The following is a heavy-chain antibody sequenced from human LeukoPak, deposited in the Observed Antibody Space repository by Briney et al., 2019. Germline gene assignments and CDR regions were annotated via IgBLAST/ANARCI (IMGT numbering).Heavy chain of an antibody. V-gene: IGHV3-53*01. CDR1: GFTFSNAW. CDR3: ARRAGGYSHPYDY. CDR2: IYSGGTT. D-gene: IGHD4-23*01. J-gene: IGHJ4*02. Sequence: GGSLRLSSAASGFTFSNAWMSWVCQAPGKGLEWVSLIYSGGTTYYADSVKGRFTISRDNSKNTLYLQMNSLRAEDTAVYYCARRAGGYSHPYDYWGQGILATVSS.